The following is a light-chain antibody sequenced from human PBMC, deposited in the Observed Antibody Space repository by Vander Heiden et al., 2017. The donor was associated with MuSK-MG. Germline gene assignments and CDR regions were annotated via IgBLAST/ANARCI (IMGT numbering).Light chain of an antibody. CDR1: KLGNKY. J-gene: IGLJ2*01. CDR3: QAWESSTCG. CDR2: QDN. Sequence: SYELTQPPSVSVSPGQTASITCSGDKLGNKYSFWHQQKPGKSPGRVIYQDNKRPSGIPERFYGSNSGKKAPLNIRGTQAMEEADESCQAWESSTCGFGGGNKMTV. V-gene: IGLV3-1*01.